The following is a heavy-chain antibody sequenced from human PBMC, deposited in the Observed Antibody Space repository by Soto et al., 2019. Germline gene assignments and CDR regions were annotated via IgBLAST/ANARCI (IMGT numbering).Heavy chain of an antibody. CDR3: ARDYGHDCSGGSCYFYF. CDR1: GGTFSSYA. J-gene: IGHJ4*02. Sequence: QVQLVQSGAEVKKPGSSVKVSCKASGGTFSSYAISWVRQAPGQGLEWMGGIIPIFGTANYAQKFRGRVTITADESTSTAHMELSSLRSEDTAVYYCARDYGHDCSGGSCYFYFWGQGTLVTVSS. CDR2: IIPIFGTA. D-gene: IGHD2-15*01. V-gene: IGHV1-69*01.